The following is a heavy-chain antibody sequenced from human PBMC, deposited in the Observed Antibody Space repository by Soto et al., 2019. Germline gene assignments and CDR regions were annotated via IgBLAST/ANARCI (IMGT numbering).Heavy chain of an antibody. J-gene: IGHJ6*02. D-gene: IGHD2-8*01. CDR1: GFTFSSYG. Sequence: GGSLRLSCAASGFTFSSYGMHWVRQAPGKGLEWVAVISYDGSNKYYADSVKGRFTISRDNSKNTLYLQMNSLRAEDTAVYYCAKDRRYCTNGVCRAGMDVWGQGTTVTVSS. CDR3: AKDRRYCTNGVCRAGMDV. CDR2: ISYDGSNK. V-gene: IGHV3-30*18.